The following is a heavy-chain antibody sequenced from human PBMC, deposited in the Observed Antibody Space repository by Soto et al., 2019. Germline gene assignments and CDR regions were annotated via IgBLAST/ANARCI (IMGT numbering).Heavy chain of an antibody. CDR1: GFTFSSYA. CDR2: ISCGGGST. Sequence: ESGGGLVKPGGSLRLSCAASGFTFSSYAMNWVRQAPGKGLEWVSAISCGGGSTYYADSVKGRVTISRDNSKNTLYLQMNSLRAEDTAVYYCAKVSLGALTFTDYYYYGLDVWGQGTTVTVSS. V-gene: IGHV3-23*01. CDR3: AKVSLGALTFTDYYYYGLDV. D-gene: IGHD1-26*01. J-gene: IGHJ6*02.